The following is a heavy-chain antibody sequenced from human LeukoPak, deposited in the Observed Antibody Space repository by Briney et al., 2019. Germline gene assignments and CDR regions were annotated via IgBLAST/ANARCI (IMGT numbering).Heavy chain of an antibody. J-gene: IGHJ3*02. CDR3: ARKGLRSGSRGDDAFDI. Sequence: ASVKVSCKASGSTFSSYAISWVRQAPGQGLEWMGGIIPIFGTANYAQKFQGRVTITADESTSTAYMELKSLRSDDTAVYYCARKGLRSGSRGDDAFDIWGQGTMVTVSS. V-gene: IGHV1-69*01. CDR1: GSTFSSYA. CDR2: IIPIFGTA. D-gene: IGHD3-16*01.